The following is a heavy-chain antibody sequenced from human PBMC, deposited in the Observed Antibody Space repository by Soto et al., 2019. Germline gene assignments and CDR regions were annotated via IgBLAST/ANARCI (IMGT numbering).Heavy chain of an antibody. D-gene: IGHD2-2*01. CDR1: GGTLSGDT. V-gene: IGHV1-69*02. Sequence: SVPGSCKASGGTLSGDTVGWVRQAPGQGLEWMGRIIPILGIANYAQKFQGRVTITADKSTSTAYMELSSLRSEDTAVYYCARGDCSSTSCYLLVRDYYYYYMDVWGKGTTVTVSS. CDR3: ARGDCSSTSCYLLVRDYYYYYMDV. J-gene: IGHJ6*03. CDR2: IIPILGIA.